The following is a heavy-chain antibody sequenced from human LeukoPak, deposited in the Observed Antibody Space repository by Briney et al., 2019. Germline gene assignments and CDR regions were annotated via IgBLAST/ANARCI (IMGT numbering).Heavy chain of an antibody. CDR3: ARVRHFWSGYSGFDY. V-gene: IGHV1-2*02. Sequence: ASVKVSCKASGYTFTGYYMHWVRQAPGQGLEWMGWINPNSGGTNYAQKFQGRVTMTRDTSISTAYMELSRLRSDDTAVYYCARVRHFWSGYSGFDYWGQGTLVTVSS. J-gene: IGHJ4*02. CDR1: GYTFTGYY. D-gene: IGHD3-3*01. CDR2: INPNSGGT.